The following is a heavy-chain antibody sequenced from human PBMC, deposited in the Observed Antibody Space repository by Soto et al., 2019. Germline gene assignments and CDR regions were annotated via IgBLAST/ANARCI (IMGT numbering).Heavy chain of an antibody. V-gene: IGHV4-31*03. Sequence: TSETLSLTCTVSGGSISSGGYYWSWIRQHPGTGLEWIGHISYSGSTNYNPSLKSRVTISVDTSKNQFSLKLSSVTAADTAVYYCARRRDYYSRKHYNWFDPWGQGTLVTVSS. D-gene: IGHD3-22*01. CDR2: ISYSGST. CDR3: ARRRDYYSRKHYNWFDP. CDR1: GGSISSGGYY. J-gene: IGHJ5*02.